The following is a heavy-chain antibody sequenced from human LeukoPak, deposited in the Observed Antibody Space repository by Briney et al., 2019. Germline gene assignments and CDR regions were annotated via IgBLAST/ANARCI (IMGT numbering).Heavy chain of an antibody. CDR3: ARDRYYYDSSGYFTAMDAFDI. CDR1: GGSISSYY. J-gene: IGHJ3*02. Sequence: SETLSLTCTVSGGSISSYYWSWIRQPPGKGLEWIGYIYYSGSTNYSPSLKSRVTISVDTSKNQFSLKLSSVTAADTAVYYCARDRYYYDSSGYFTAMDAFDIWGQGTMVTVSS. V-gene: IGHV4-59*12. CDR2: IYYSGST. D-gene: IGHD3-22*01.